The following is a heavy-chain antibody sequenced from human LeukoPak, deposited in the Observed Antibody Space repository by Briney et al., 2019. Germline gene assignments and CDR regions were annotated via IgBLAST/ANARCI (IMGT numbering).Heavy chain of an antibody. V-gene: IGHV1-2*02. CDR2: INPNSGGT. CDR3: ARVGIAVAGLLGY. D-gene: IGHD6-19*01. CDR1: GYTFTGYY. Sequence: ASVKVSCKASGYTFTGYYMHWVRQAPGQGLEWMGWINPNSGGTNYAQKFQGRVTMTRDTSISTAYMELSRLRSDDTAVYYCARVGIAVAGLLGYWGQGTLVTVSS. J-gene: IGHJ4*02.